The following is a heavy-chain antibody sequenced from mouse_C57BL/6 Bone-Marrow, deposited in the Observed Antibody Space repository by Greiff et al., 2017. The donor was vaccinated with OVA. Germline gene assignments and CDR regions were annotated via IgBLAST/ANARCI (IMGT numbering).Heavy chain of an antibody. CDR3: TRGYSNYYAMDY. J-gene: IGHJ4*01. V-gene: IGHV1-15*01. Sequence: QVQLQQSGAELVRPGASVTLSCKASGYTFTDYEMHWVKQTPVHGLEWIGAIDPATGGTAYNQKFKGKAILTADKSSSTAYMELRSLTSKDSAVYYCTRGYSNYYAMDYWGQGTSVTVSS. D-gene: IGHD2-5*01. CDR2: IDPATGGT. CDR1: GYTFTDYE.